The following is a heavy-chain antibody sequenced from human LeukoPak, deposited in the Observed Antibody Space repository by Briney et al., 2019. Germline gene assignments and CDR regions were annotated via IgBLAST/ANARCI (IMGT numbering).Heavy chain of an antibody. V-gene: IGHV1-2*06. J-gene: IGHJ4*02. D-gene: IGHD6-19*01. CDR3: ARGSGGWYKFDY. CDR1: GYTFTGYY. Sequence: ASVKVSCKASGYTFTGYYMYWVRQTPGQGLEWMGRINPNSGGTNYTRKFQGRVTMTRDTSTSTAYMELSRLTSDDTAVYYCARGSGGWYKFDYWGRGTLVTVSS. CDR2: INPNSGGT.